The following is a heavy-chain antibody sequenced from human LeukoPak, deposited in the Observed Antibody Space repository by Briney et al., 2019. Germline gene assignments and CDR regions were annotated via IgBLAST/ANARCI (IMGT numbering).Heavy chain of an antibody. CDR2: ISDNPDDT. CDR1: GFNFSIYG. J-gene: IGHJ1*01. Sequence: GGTLRLSCAASGFNFSIYGMSWVRQAPGKGLEWVSGISDNPDDTYYADSVKGRFTISRDNSKNTLFLLMNSLRVEDTAVYYCAASGYSSVPHWGQGTLVTVSS. V-gene: IGHV3-23*01. CDR3: AASGYSSVPH. D-gene: IGHD6-19*01.